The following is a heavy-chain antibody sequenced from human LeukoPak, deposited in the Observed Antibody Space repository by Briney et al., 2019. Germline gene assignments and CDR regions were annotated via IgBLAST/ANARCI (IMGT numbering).Heavy chain of an antibody. D-gene: IGHD3-22*01. CDR3: AREPYYYDNSGYPFDY. Sequence: ASVKVSCKASGYTFTGYYMHWVRQAPGQWLEWMGWINPNSGGTNYAQKFQGRVTMTRDTSISTAYMELSRLRSDDTAVYYCAREPYYYDNSGYPFDYWGQGTLVTVSS. V-gene: IGHV1-2*02. CDR2: INPNSGGT. J-gene: IGHJ4*02. CDR1: GYTFTGYY.